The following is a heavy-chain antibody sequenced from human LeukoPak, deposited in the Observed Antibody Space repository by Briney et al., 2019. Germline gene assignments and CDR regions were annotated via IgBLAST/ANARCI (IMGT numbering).Heavy chain of an antibody. J-gene: IGHJ4*02. CDR2: IYTSGST. CDR3: ARGIVLMVYAEYYFDY. Sequence: SQTLSLTCTVSGGSISSGSYYWSSIRQPAGKGLEWIGRIYTSGSTNYNPSLKSRVTISVDTSKNQFSLKLSYVTAADTAVYYCARGIVLMVYAEYYFDYWGQGTLVTVSS. D-gene: IGHD2-8*01. CDR1: GGSISSGSYY. V-gene: IGHV4-61*02.